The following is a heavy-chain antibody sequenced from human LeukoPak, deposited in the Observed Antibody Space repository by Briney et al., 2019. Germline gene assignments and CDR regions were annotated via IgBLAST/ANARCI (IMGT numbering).Heavy chain of an antibody. Sequence: KPGESLKISCKGSGYSFTSYWIGWVRQMPGKGLEWMGIIYPGDSDTRYSPSFQGQVTISADKSISTAYLQWSSLKASDTAMYYCARHGSLPLAYCGGDCFKPPDYWGQGTLVTVSS. D-gene: IGHD2-21*02. V-gene: IGHV5-51*01. J-gene: IGHJ4*02. CDR1: GYSFTSYW. CDR2: IYPGDSDT. CDR3: ARHGSLPLAYCGGDCFKPPDY.